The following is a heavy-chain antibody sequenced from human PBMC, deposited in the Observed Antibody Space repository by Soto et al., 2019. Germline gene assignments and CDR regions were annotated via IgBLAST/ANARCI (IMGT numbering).Heavy chain of an antibody. J-gene: IGHJ3*02. CDR2: INHSGST. D-gene: IGHD4-17*01. V-gene: IGHV4-34*01. CDR3: ARDYGDFGAFDI. CDR1: GGSFNGYY. Sequence: SETLSLTCAVYGGSFNGYYWSWIRQPPGKGLEWIGEINHSGSTNYNPSLKSRVTISVDTSKNQFSLKLSSVTAADTAVYYCARDYGDFGAFDIWGQGTRVTVSS.